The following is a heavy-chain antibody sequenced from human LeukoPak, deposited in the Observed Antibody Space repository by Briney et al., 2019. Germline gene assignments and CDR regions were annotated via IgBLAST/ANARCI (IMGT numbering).Heavy chain of an antibody. CDR1: GSSFDTYY. Sequence: SETLSLTCSVSGSSFDTYYWSWIRQPAGKALEWIGRIHTSGSADYSPSLQSRVTISVDMSKKEFSLKLTSVTAADTAVYYCARDIVYLIDEDYGWGQGILVTVSS. CDR2: IHTSGSA. J-gene: IGHJ4*02. CDR3: ARDIVYLIDEDYG. V-gene: IGHV4-4*07. D-gene: IGHD4-17*01.